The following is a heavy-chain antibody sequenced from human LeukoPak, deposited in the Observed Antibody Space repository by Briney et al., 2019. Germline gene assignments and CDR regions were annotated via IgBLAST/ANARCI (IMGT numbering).Heavy chain of an antibody. CDR3: ARDRSGDDDFWSGYYTNYFDP. J-gene: IGHJ5*02. D-gene: IGHD3-3*01. V-gene: IGHV4-59*12. CDR2: IYYSGST. Sequence: SSETLSLTCTVSGGSISSYYWSWIRQPPGKGLEWIGYIYYSGSTNYNPSLKSRVTISVDTSKNQFSLTLSSVTAADTAVYYCARDRSGDDDFWSGYYTNYFDPWGQGTLVTVSS. CDR1: GGSISSYY.